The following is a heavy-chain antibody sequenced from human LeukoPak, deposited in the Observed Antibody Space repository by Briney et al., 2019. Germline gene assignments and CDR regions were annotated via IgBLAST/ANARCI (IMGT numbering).Heavy chain of an antibody. J-gene: IGHJ4*02. CDR2: ISGSGGST. CDR1: GFAVSSNY. V-gene: IGHV3-23*01. CDR3: APNPHIVVVVGASLDY. D-gene: IGHD2-15*01. Sequence: GGSLRLSCAASGFAVSSNYMSWVRQAPGKGLEWVSAISGSGGSTYYADSVKGRFTISRDNSKNTLYLQMNSLRAEDTAVYYCAPNPHIVVVVGASLDYWGQGTLVTVSS.